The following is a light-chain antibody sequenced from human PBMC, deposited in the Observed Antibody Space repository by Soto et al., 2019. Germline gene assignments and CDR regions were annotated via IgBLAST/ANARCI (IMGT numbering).Light chain of an antibody. CDR1: SSNIGSNI. J-gene: IGLJ1*01. CDR3: ASWDGSLNAYV. V-gene: IGLV1-44*01. CDR2: SNS. Sequence: QSVLTQPPSASGTPGQRVTISCYGSSSNIGSNIVHWYQQLPGTAPKLLIYSNSQRPSGVPDRISGSKSGTSASLAIRGIQSEDEGDYYCASWDGSLNAYVFGTGTKVTVL.